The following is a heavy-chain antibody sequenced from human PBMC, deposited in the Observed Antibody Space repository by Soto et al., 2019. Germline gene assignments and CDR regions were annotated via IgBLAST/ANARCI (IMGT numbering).Heavy chain of an antibody. J-gene: IGHJ4*02. V-gene: IGHV4-39*01. D-gene: IGHD2-15*01. CDR2: IDYNGVT. CDR3: GKVLVGATGHTDSDS. CDR1: GGSIYRSGYY. Sequence: SETLSLTCTVSGGSIYRSGYYWGWIRQPPGRGLEWIGNIDYNGVTYSNPSLKSRVTISRDTSKNQFSLKLTSVTAADTALYYCGKVLVGATGHTDSDSWGPGTLVTRLL.